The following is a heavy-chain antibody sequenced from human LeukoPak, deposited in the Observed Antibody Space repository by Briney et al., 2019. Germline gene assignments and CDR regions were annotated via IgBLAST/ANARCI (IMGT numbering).Heavy chain of an antibody. J-gene: IGHJ6*02. CDR3: ARDTGWFGMDV. D-gene: IGHD6-19*01. Sequence: GGSLRLSCAASGFTFSSYNMNWVRQAPGKGLEWVSYISSSSSTIYYADSVKGRFTISRDNAKNSLYLQMNSLRAEDTAVYYCARDTGWFGMDVWGQGTTVTVSS. CDR1: GFTFSSYN. V-gene: IGHV3-48*01. CDR2: ISSSSSTI.